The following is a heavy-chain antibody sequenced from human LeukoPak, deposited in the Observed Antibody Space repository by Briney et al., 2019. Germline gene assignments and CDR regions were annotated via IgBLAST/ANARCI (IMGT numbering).Heavy chain of an antibody. Sequence: GGSLRLSCAVSGFTFNNYAMGWVRQAPGKGLEWVSGITSGGATYYADSVKGRFTISRDTSKNTLYLQVNSLRAEDTAVYYCAKGRSISCSGGTCYPFDFWGQGSLATVSS. J-gene: IGHJ4*02. CDR3: AKGRSISCSGGTCYPFDF. CDR2: ITSGGAT. CDR1: GFTFNNYA. V-gene: IGHV3-23*01. D-gene: IGHD2-15*01.